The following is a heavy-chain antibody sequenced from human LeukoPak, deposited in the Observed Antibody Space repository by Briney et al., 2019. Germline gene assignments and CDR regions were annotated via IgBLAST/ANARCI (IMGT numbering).Heavy chain of an antibody. CDR1: GFTFRTYW. CDR3: ASPGLYYFDSSGPLYY. Sequence: GGSLRLSCAASGFTFRTYWMTWVRQAPGKGLEWVANIEQDGSEKYYVDSVKGRFTISRDNAKNSLYLQMNSLRADDTAVYYCASPGLYYFDSSGPLYYWGPGTLVTVSS. V-gene: IGHV3-7*01. J-gene: IGHJ4*02. D-gene: IGHD3-22*01. CDR2: IEQDGSEK.